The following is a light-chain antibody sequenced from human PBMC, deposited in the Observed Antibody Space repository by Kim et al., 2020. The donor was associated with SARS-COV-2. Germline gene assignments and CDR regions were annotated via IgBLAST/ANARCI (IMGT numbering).Light chain of an antibody. V-gene: IGKV1-5*03. CDR3: RKYNSYPYT. J-gene: IGKJ2*01. Sequence: DIQMTQSPSTLSASVGDRVTITCRASQSINSWLAWYQQKPGKAPKLLIYKASSLESGVASRFSGSESGTEFTLTISSLQPDEFATYYCRKYNSYPYTFGQGTKLEI. CDR2: KAS. CDR1: QSINSW.